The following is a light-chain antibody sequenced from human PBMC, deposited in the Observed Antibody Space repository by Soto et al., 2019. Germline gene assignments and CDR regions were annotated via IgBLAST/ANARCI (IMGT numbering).Light chain of an antibody. CDR1: RSVSSN. Sequence: IVLTQSPITLSLSPGETATLSCRASRSVSSNLAWYQHRPGQAPRLLIYAASARATGVPARFSGSGSGTDYILTISSLQSEDSPVYYCQQNIMWPPYTFGQGTKLEIK. CDR2: AAS. J-gene: IGKJ2*01. CDR3: QQNIMWPPYT. V-gene: IGKV3-15*01.